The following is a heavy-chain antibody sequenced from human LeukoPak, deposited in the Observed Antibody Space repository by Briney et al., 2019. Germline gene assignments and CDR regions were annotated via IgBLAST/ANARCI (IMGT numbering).Heavy chain of an antibody. CDR2: IYHSGST. CDR3: ARANKRYDYVWGSYRHYFDY. V-gene: IGHV4-38-2*01. CDR1: GYSISSGYY. Sequence: PSETLSLTCAVSGYSISSGYYWGWIRQPPGKGLEWIGRIYHSGSTYYNPSLKSRVTISVDTSKNQFSLKLSSVTAADTAVYYCARANKRYDYVWGSYRHYFDYWGQGTLVTVSS. J-gene: IGHJ4*02. D-gene: IGHD3-16*02.